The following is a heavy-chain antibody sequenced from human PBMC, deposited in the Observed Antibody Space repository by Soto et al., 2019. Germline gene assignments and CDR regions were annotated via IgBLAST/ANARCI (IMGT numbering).Heavy chain of an antibody. Sequence: PSETLSLTCTVSGGSISSGVYYWSWIRQHPGKGLEWIGYIYYSGSTYYNPSLKSRVTISVDTSKNQFSLKLSSVTAADTAVYYCARARGYKAFDYWGQGTLVTVSS. CDR1: GGSISSGVYY. CDR3: ARARGYKAFDY. D-gene: IGHD5-12*01. CDR2: IYYSGST. J-gene: IGHJ4*02. V-gene: IGHV4-31*03.